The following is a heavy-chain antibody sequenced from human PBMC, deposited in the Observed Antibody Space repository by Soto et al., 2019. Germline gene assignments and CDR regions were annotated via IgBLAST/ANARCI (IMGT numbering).Heavy chain of an antibody. CDR2: ISGSGDST. V-gene: IGHV3-23*01. J-gene: IGHJ4*02. Sequence: EVQLLESGGGLVQPGGSPRLSCVASGFTFSSYAMSWVRQAPGQGLEWVSAISGSGDSTYYADSVKGRFTISRDNSKNTLYLQMNSLRAEDTAVYYCAKDIMVAATAIDYWGQGTLVTVSS. D-gene: IGHD2-15*01. CDR3: AKDIMVAATAIDY. CDR1: GFTFSSYA.